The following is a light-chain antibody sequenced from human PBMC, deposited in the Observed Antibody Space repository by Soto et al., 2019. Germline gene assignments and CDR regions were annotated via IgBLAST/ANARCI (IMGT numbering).Light chain of an antibody. CDR3: SSYTNPNTTACV. Sequence: QSALTQPASVSGSPGQSITISCTGTSGDIGSYNRVSWYQQHPGKAPKLIIYEVTDRPSGVSNRFSGSKSGNTASLTISGLQAEDEAEYYCSSYTNPNTTACVFGTAPKVTVL. V-gene: IGLV2-14*01. CDR2: EVT. J-gene: IGLJ1*01. CDR1: SGDIGSYNR.